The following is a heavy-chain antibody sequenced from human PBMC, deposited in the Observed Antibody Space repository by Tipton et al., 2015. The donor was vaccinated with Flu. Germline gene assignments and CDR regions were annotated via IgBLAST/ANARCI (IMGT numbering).Heavy chain of an antibody. Sequence: TLSLTCTVSGGSISSYYWSWIRQPAGKGLEWIGRIYSSGSNNYNPSLKSRVTISVDTSKNQFSLKLSSVTAADTAVYYCAKVSSSSSSYYFDYWGQGILVTVSS. D-gene: IGHD6-6*01. V-gene: IGHV4-4*07. CDR3: AKVSSSSSSYYFDY. CDR2: IYSSGSN. CDR1: GGSISSYY. J-gene: IGHJ4*02.